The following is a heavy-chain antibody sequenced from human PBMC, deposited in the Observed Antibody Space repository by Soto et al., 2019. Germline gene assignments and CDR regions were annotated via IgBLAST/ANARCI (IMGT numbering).Heavy chain of an antibody. D-gene: IGHD1-1*01. CDR1: GYSISSGYY. CDR2: IYHSGST. CDR3: ARETVPYYFDY. V-gene: IGHV4-38-2*02. Sequence: SETLSLTCAVSGYSISSGYYWGWLRQPPGKVLEWIGSIYHSGSTYSNPSLKSRGTISVDPSKSQYSLQLSSVTAADTAVYYCARETVPYYFDYWGQGTLVTVS. J-gene: IGHJ4*02.